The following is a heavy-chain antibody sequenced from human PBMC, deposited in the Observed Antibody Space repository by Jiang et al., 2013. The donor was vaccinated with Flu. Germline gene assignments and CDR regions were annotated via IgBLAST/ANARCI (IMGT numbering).Heavy chain of an antibody. CDR2: INPNSGGT. CDR1: GYTFTGYY. D-gene: IGHD3-10*01. Sequence: AEVKKPGASVKVSCKASGYTFTGYYMHWVRQAPGQGLEWMGWINPNSGGTNYAQKFQGWVTMTRDTSISTAYMELSRLRSDDTAVYYCARGDMSDRVWAYGHQNNFDYWGQGTLVTVSS. V-gene: IGHV1-2*04. CDR3: ARGDMSDRVWAYGHQNNFDY. J-gene: IGHJ4*02.